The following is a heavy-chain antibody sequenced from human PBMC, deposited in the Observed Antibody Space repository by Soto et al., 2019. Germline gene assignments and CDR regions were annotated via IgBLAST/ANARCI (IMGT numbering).Heavy chain of an antibody. V-gene: IGHV3-23*01. D-gene: IGHD6-6*01. J-gene: IGHJ6*03. CDR3: AKHGAHNRIAARLYYYYYYMDV. CDR2: ISGSGGST. CDR1: GFTFSSYA. Sequence: EVQLLESGGGLVQPGGSLRLSCAASGFTFSSYAMSWVRQAPGKGLEWVSAISGSGGSTYYADSVKGRFTISRDNSKNTLYLQMNSLRAEDTAVYYCAKHGAHNRIAARLYYYYYYMDVWGKGTTVTVSS.